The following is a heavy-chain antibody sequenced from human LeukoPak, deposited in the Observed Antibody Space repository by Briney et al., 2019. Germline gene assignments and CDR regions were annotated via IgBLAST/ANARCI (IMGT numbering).Heavy chain of an antibody. CDR2: INHSGST. Sequence: SETLSLTCTVSGGSISSINYYWSWIRQSPGEGLEWIGEINHSGSTNYNPSLKSRVTISLDTPKNQFSLRLTSVTAADTALYFCARARESRNSGWSLALYYFDNWGQGTLVTVSS. V-gene: IGHV4-39*07. D-gene: IGHD6-19*01. CDR1: GGSISSINYY. CDR3: ARARESRNSGWSLALYYFDN. J-gene: IGHJ4*02.